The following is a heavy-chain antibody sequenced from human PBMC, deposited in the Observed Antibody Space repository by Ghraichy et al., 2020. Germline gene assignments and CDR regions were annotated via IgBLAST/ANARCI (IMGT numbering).Heavy chain of an antibody. CDR2: TYTRGST. Sequence: SETLSLTCTVSSGSISSGNYYWSWIRQPAGKGLEWIGRTYTRGSTTYNPSLKSRVTMSIDTSKNQFSLRLTSVTAADTALYYCARDDAGIAAAGYLWGRGTLVTVSS. V-gene: IGHV4-61*02. CDR1: SGSISSGNYY. D-gene: IGHD6-13*01. CDR3: ARDDAGIAAAGYL. J-gene: IGHJ2*01.